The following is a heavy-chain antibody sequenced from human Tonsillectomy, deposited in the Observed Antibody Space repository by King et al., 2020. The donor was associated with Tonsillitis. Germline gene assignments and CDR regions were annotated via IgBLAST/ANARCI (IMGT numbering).Heavy chain of an antibody. D-gene: IGHD3-3*01. CDR2: ISAGGGTT. Sequence: VQLVESGGGLVQPGGSLRLSCAASGFTFSSYAMTWVRQAPGKGLEWVSGISAGGGTTYYADSVKGRFTISRDNSKNTLYLQMNSLRAEDTAVYYCAKDFSSRNPYYDFWTGPDSFDYWGQGTLVTVSS. CDR3: AKDFSSRNPYYDFWTGPDSFDY. V-gene: IGHV3-23*04. CDR1: GFTFSSYA. J-gene: IGHJ4*02.